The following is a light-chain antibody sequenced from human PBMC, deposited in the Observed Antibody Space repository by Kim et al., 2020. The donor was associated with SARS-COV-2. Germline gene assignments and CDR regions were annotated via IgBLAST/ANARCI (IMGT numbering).Light chain of an antibody. V-gene: IGLV3-25*03. Sequence: PGQTARITCSGDALQKQYAYWYQQKPGQAPVLVIYKDSERPSGIPERFSGSSSGTTVTLTISGVQAEDEADYYCQSADSSGTYVVFGGGTQLTVL. CDR1: ALQKQY. J-gene: IGLJ2*01. CDR2: KDS. CDR3: QSADSSGTYVV.